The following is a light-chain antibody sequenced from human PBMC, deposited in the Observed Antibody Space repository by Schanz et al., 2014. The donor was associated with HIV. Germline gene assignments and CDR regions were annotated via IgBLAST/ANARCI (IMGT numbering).Light chain of an antibody. J-gene: IGLJ2*01. V-gene: IGLV2-23*03. CDR3: SSYAGTTTFVV. CDR1: SSDVGGYNL. CDR2: EGT. Sequence: QSALPQPASVSGSPGQSITISCTGTSSDVGGYNLLSWYQHPPDKAPKLIIYEGTKRPSGVSDRFSGSKSGNTASLTISGLQAEDEADYYCSSYAGTTTFVVFGGGTQLTVL.